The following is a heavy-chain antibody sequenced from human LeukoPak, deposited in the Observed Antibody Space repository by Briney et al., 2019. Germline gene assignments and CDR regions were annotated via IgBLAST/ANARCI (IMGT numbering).Heavy chain of an antibody. J-gene: IGHJ3*01. CDR1: GFTFSNYA. CDR2: ISGSGGST. D-gene: IGHD1-1*01. CDR3: AKDKDWNAGYDAFGV. Sequence: GGSLRLSCAASGFTFSNYAMSWVRQAPGKGLEWVSGISGSGGSTYYTDSVKGRFTISRDNSKNTLHLQMNSLRAEDTALYYCAKDKDWNAGYDAFGVWGQGTMVTVSS. V-gene: IGHV3-23*01.